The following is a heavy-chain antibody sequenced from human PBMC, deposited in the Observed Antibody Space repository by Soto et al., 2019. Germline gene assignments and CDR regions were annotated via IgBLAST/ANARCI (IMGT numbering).Heavy chain of an antibody. J-gene: IGHJ4*02. Sequence: QVQLVQSGAEVREPGASVKVSCKASGYSFTSLDINWVRQPAGQGLEWMGWMEPSTGRTGYAQKVKGRVTMTMDTSINTAYMELTTLTFDDTAFYYCARGVSAGVDYWGQGTLVIVSS. CDR1: GYSFTSLD. D-gene: IGHD1-26*01. CDR2: MEPSTGRT. CDR3: ARGVSAGVDY. V-gene: IGHV1-8*01.